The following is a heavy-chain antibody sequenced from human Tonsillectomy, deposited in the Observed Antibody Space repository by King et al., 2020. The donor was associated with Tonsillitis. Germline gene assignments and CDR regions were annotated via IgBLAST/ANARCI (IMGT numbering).Heavy chain of an antibody. Sequence: LQLQESGPGVVKPSETLSLTCTVSGGSISSSDHYWAWIRQPPGKGLAWIGYMYYSGTIFYNPSLTSRLTISGGTSENRFSLRLSSVTAADTAVYFCARSVSGSFDYWGQGALVTVSS. D-gene: IGHD1-26*01. CDR3: ARSVSGSFDY. CDR1: GGSISSSDHY. CDR2: MYYSGTI. V-gene: IGHV4-39*01. J-gene: IGHJ4*02.